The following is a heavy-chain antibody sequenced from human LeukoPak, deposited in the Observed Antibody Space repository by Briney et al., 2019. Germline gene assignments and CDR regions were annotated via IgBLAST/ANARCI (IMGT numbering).Heavy chain of an antibody. V-gene: IGHV3-64D*09. CDR2: ISNNGGTT. CDR1: GFXFSSYA. CDR3: VKDTGYSYGSGDY. D-gene: IGHD5-18*01. J-gene: IGHJ4*02. Sequence: GGSLRLSCSTSGFXFSSYAIHWVRQAPGKGLEYVSGISNNGGTTYYADSVKGRFTISRDNVKNTAYLQMGSLRAEDTAVYHCVKDTGYSYGSGDYWGQGTLVTVSS.